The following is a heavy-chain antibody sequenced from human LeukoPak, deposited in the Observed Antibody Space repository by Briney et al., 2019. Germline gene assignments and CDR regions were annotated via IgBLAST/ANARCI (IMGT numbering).Heavy chain of an antibody. CDR2: ISGSGGST. D-gene: IGHD6-13*01. Sequence: QPGGSLRLSCAASGFTFSSYAVSWVRQAPGKGLEWVSAISGSGGSTYYADSVKGRFTISRDNSKNTLYLQMNSLRAEDTAVYYCAKRVRYSSSWYYFDYWGQGTLVTVSS. V-gene: IGHV3-23*01. CDR3: AKRVRYSSSWYYFDY. CDR1: GFTFSSYA. J-gene: IGHJ4*02.